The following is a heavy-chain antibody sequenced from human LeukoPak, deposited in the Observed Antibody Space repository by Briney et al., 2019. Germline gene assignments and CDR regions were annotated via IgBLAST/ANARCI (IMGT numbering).Heavy chain of an antibody. D-gene: IGHD5-12*01. CDR3: ARGGYHSGGY. CDR2: INPNSGDT. Sequence: GASVKVSCKDSGYTFTYYYIHWVRQAPGQGLEWMGWINPNSGDTKYAQKFQGRVTMTRDTSISTAYMELSRLISDDTAVFYCARGGYHSGGYWGQGTLVTISS. CDR1: GYTFTYYY. V-gene: IGHV1-2*02. J-gene: IGHJ4*02.